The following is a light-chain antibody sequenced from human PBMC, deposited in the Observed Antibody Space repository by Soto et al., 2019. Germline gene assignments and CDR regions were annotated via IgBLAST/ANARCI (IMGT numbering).Light chain of an antibody. J-gene: IGKJ4*01. CDR2: AGS. CDR3: QQGYNHPFT. CDR1: RGIYSC. Sequence: EIQMTQSPSFVSSSVVDRVTITCRAARGIYSCLAWYQQKPGTAPKLLIHAGSSVHSEIPSRLSGSGSGTDYTLTISGLQREDSANCYCQQGYNHPFTFGGGTKVDVK. V-gene: IGKV1-12*01.